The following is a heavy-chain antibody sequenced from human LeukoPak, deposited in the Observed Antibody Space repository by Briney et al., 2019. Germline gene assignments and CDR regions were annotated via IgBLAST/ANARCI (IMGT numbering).Heavy chain of an antibody. D-gene: IGHD3/OR15-3a*01. Sequence: PGGSLRLSCAASGFTFSSYGMSWVRQAPGKGLEWGSAISGSGGSTYYADSVKGRFTISRDNSKNTLYLQMNSLRAEDTAVYYCAKDSYDFTPRYYFDYWGQGTLVTVSS. J-gene: IGHJ4*02. V-gene: IGHV3-23*01. CDR1: GFTFSSYG. CDR2: ISGSGGST. CDR3: AKDSYDFTPRYYFDY.